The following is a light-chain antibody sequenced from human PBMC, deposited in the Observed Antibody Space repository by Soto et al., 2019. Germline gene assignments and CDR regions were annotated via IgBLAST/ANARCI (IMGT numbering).Light chain of an antibody. CDR1: QSVFSNY. J-gene: IGKJ5*01. CDR3: QQRSNWPPIT. CDR2: GAS. V-gene: IGKV3-11*01. Sequence: EIVLTQSPDTLSLSPWERATLSCRASQSVFSNYLVWYQQKPGQAPRLLIYGASNRATGIPARFSGSGSGTDFTLTISSLEPEDFAVYYCQQRSNWPPITFGQGTRLEIK.